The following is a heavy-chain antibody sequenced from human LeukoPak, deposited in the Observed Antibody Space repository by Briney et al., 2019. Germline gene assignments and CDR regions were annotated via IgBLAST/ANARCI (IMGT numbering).Heavy chain of an antibody. D-gene: IGHD6-13*01. CDR1: GGSVSSGSYY. Sequence: PSQTLSLTCTVSGGSVSSGSYYWSWIRQPAGKGREWIGRIFIRGSTNYNPSLKSRVTISVATSKNQFSLKLSSVTAADTAVYYCARGGAAAGTIWFDPWGQGTLVTVSS. J-gene: IGHJ5*02. V-gene: IGHV4-61*02. CDR3: ARGGAAAGTIWFDP. CDR2: IFIRGST.